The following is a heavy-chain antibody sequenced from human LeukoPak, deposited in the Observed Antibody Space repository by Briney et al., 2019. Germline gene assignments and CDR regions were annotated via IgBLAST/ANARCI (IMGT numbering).Heavy chain of an antibody. Sequence: GGSLRLSCAASGFTFSSYSMNWVRQAPGKGLEWVSSISSSSSYIYYADSVKGRFTISRDNAKNSLYLQMNSLRAEDTAVYYCARNSQWLVRYYYYYYYMDVWGEGTTVTVSS. CDR1: GFTFSSYS. D-gene: IGHD6-19*01. CDR3: ARNSQWLVRYYYYYYYMDV. V-gene: IGHV3-21*01. CDR2: ISSSSSYI. J-gene: IGHJ6*03.